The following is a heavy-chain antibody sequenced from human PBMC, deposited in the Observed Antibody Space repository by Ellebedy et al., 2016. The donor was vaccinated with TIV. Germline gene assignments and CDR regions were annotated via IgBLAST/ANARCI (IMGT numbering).Heavy chain of an antibody. J-gene: IGHJ4*02. Sequence: GESLKISCAASGFTFSSYEMNWVRPAPGKGPEWVSYFSKSGSTMYYADSMKGRFIIPRDNATNSLYLQMNSLRAEDTAVYYCVRVGASGDQIFDYWGQGTLVTVSP. V-gene: IGHV3-48*03. CDR1: GFTFSSYE. D-gene: IGHD4-17*01. CDR3: VRVGASGDQIFDY. CDR2: FSKSGSTM.